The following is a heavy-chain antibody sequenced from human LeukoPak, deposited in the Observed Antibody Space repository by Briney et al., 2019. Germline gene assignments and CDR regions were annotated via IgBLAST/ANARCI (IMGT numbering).Heavy chain of an antibody. CDR3: AGNNSGRYYFDL. CDR1: GFTFSSYS. Sequence: GGSLRLSCAASGFTFSSYSMNWVRQAPGKGLEWVSSISSSSSYIYYADSVKGRFTISRDNAKNSLYLQMNSLRAEDTAVYYCAGNNSGRYYFDLLGPGTLVTVSS. CDR2: ISSSSSYI. V-gene: IGHV3-21*01. J-gene: IGHJ4*02. D-gene: IGHD6-25*01.